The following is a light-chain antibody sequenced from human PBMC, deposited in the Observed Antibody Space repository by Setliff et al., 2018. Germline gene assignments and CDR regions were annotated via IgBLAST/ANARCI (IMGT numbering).Light chain of an antibody. J-gene: IGLJ1*01. CDR3: SSYAGGSNFV. V-gene: IGLV2-14*03. Sequence: QSVLTQPASVSGSPGQSITISCSGTSSDVGSYDLVSWYQQHPGKAPKLIIYGVSDRPSGVSSRFSGSKSGNTAYLTISGLQAEDEADYYCSSYAGGSNFVFGTGTKVTVL. CDR1: SSDVGSYDL. CDR2: GVS.